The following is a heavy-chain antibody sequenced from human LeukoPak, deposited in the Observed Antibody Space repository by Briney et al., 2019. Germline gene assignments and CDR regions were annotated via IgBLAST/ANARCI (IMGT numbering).Heavy chain of an antibody. CDR3: ARDLKGGRRWYLYYYYYGMDV. J-gene: IGHJ6*02. D-gene: IGHD3-16*01. V-gene: IGHV3-23*01. CDR2: ISGSGGST. CDR1: GFTFSIYA. Sequence: PGGSLRLSCAACGFTFSIYAMSWVRQAPGKGLEWVSAISGSGGSTYYADSVKGRFTISRDNSKNTLYLQMNSLRAEDTAVYYCARDLKGGRRWYLYYYYYGMDVWGQGTTVTVSS.